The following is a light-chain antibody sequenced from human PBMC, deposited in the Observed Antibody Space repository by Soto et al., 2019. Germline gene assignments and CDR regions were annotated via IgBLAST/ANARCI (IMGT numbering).Light chain of an antibody. CDR2: DAS. V-gene: IGKV3D-11*01. CDR3: QQRGSWPRT. Sequence: EVVLTQSPATLSSSPGERATLSCRASQGVRDSLAWYQQRPGQPPRLLIYDASNRATGLPVRFSGSGSGTDFTLTISSLETEDSAVYCCQQRGSWPRTFGVGTMVEIK. CDR1: QGVRDS. J-gene: IGKJ4*02.